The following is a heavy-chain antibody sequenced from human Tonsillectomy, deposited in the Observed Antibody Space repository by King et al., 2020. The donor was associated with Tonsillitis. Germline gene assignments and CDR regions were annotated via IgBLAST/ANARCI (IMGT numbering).Heavy chain of an antibody. CDR1: GFIFDDYA. CDR3: AKGNPPYYYDDYGMDV. V-gene: IGHV3-9*01. J-gene: IGHJ6*02. Sequence: VQLVESGGGLVQPGRSLRLSCAASGFIFDDYAMHWVRQAPGKGLEWVSGISWKSGSIGYADSVKGRFTISRDNAKNSLYLQMNSLRAEDTALYYCAKGNPPYYYDDYGMDVWGQGTTVTVSS. CDR2: ISWKSGSI.